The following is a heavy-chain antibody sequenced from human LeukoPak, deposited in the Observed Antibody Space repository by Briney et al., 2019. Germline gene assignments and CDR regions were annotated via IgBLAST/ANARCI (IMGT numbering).Heavy chain of an antibody. D-gene: IGHD3-9*01. CDR2: ISTSGSTI. V-gene: IGHV3-11*04. CDR1: GFTFSDYY. J-gene: IGHJ4*02. CDR3: ARANLLRYFDPLDY. Sequence: PGGSLRLSCAASGFTFSDYYMSWIRQAPGRGLEWVSYISTSGSTIYYADSVKGRFTISRDNSKNTLYLQMNSLRAEDTAVYYCARANLLRYFDPLDYWGQGTLVTVSS.